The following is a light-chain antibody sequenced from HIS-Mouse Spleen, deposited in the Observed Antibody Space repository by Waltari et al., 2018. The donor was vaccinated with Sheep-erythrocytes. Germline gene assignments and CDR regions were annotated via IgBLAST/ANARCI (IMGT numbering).Light chain of an antibody. J-gene: IGKJ2*01. CDR1: QSVSSY. V-gene: IGKV3-11*01. CDR3: QQRSNWYT. Sequence: EIVLTQSPATLSLSPGERATLSCRASQSVSSYLAWYQQKPGQAPRLLIYDASIRATGIPARFSGSVSETDFTLTISSLEPEDFAVYYGQQRSNWYTFGQGTKLEIK. CDR2: DAS.